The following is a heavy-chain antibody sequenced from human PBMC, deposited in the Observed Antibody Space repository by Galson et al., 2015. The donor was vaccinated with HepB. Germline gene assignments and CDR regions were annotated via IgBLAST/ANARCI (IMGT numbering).Heavy chain of an antibody. CDR1: SDSISSGNYY. J-gene: IGHJ4*02. CDR3: ARVPPGYSSGWCMDY. V-gene: IGHV4-39*07. D-gene: IGHD6-19*01. CDR2: IHYSGNT. Sequence: ETLSLTCTVSSDSISSGNYYWGWIRQPPGKGLEWIGSIHYSGNTYYNPSLKSRVTISVDTSKNQFSLKLSSVTAADTAVYYCARVPPGYSSGWCMDYWGQGTLVTVSS.